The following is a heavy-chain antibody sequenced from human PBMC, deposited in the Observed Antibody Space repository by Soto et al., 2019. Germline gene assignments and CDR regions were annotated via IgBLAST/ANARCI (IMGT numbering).Heavy chain of an antibody. J-gene: IGHJ6*02. D-gene: IGHD2-2*01. V-gene: IGHV4-31*03. Sequence: LSLTCTVSGGSISSGGYYWSWIRQHPGKGLEWIGYIYYSGSTYYNPSLKRRVTISVDTSKNQFSLKLSSVTAADTAVYYCARCHAVPAAIYYYYGMDVWGQGTTVTVSS. CDR1: GGSISSGGYY. CDR3: ARCHAVPAAIYYYYGMDV. CDR2: IYYSGST.